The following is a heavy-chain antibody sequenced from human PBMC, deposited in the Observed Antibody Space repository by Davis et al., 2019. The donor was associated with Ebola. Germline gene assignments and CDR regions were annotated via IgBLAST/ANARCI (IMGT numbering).Heavy chain of an antibody. Sequence: ASVKVSCKASGYTFTSYYMHWVRQAPGQGLEWMGIINPSGGSTSYAQKFQGRVTMTRDTSTSTAYMELRSLRSDDTAVYYCARVGYCSGGSCYRHYYYYYGMDVWGQGTTVTVSS. V-gene: IGHV1-46*01. CDR1: GYTFTSYY. J-gene: IGHJ6*02. D-gene: IGHD2-15*01. CDR2: INPSGGST. CDR3: ARVGYCSGGSCYRHYYYYYGMDV.